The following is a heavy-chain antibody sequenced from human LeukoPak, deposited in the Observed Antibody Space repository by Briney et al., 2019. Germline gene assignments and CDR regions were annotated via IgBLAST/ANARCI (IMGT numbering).Heavy chain of an antibody. V-gene: IGHV3-23*01. CDR2: ISVSSGTT. J-gene: IGHJ4*02. CDR1: GFTFSSYA. D-gene: IGHD2-8*02. CDR3: AKERLVSHTAGFDS. Sequence: GGSLRLSCAASGFTFSSYAMSWVRQAPGKGLEWVSVISVSSGTTYYADSVKGRFTISRDNSKSTLYLQMNSLRAEDTATYYCAKERLVSHTAGFDSWGQGTLVTVSS.